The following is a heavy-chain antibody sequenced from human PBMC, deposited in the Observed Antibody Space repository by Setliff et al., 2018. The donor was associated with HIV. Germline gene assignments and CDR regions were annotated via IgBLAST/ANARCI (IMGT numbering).Heavy chain of an antibody. CDR3: ARDRSGTSYAGDDAFDI. CDR1: GGSISSGSYY. D-gene: IGHD3-3*01. Sequence: PSETLSLTCTVSGGSISSGSYYWSWIRQLPGEGLEWIGRISAGGYTYYNPSLQSRVTMSVDMSKNQFSLKLSSVTAADTAIYYCARDRSGTSYAGDDAFDIWGQGTMVTVSS. J-gene: IGHJ3*02. CDR2: ISAGGYT. V-gene: IGHV4-61*02.